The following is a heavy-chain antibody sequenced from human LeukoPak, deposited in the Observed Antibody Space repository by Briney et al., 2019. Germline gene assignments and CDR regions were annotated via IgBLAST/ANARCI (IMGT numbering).Heavy chain of an antibody. CDR1: GFTFTSYW. J-gene: IGHJ6*03. CDR3: AREDYYQYYMDV. CDR2: IYTSGNT. V-gene: IGHV4-4*07. Sequence: GSLRLSCAASGFTFTSYWMSWIRQPAGKGLEWIGRIYTSGNTKYNPSLMSRVTMSVDTSKNQFSLKLSSVTAADTAVYYCAREDYYQYYMDVWGKGTTVTVSS.